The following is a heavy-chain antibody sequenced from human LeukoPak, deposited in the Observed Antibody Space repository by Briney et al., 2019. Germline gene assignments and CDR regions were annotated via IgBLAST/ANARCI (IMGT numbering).Heavy chain of an antibody. CDR3: ARAASITIFGVPFPHAFDI. J-gene: IGHJ3*02. CDR2: IYYSGSS. V-gene: IGHV4-59*12. CDR1: GGSISSYY. Sequence: SETLSLTCTVSGGSISSYYWSWIRQPPGKGLEWIGHIYYSGSSKYNPSLKSRVTISVDRSKNQFSLKLSSVTAADTAVYYCARAASITIFGVPFPHAFDIWGQGTMVTVSS. D-gene: IGHD3-3*01.